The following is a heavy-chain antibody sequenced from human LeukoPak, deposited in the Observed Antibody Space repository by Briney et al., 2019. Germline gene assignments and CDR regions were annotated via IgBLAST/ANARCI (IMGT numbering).Heavy chain of an antibody. CDR2: TSDRGDYT. CDR1: GFIFTSYA. Sequence: GGSLRLSCAASGFIFTSYAMTWVRQAPGKGLEWVSGTSDRGDYTYYADSVKGRFTISRDSSKNTLFLQMNSLRAEDTALYFCARKAQYNGHYPLDYWGQGTLVTVSS. V-gene: IGHV3-23*01. CDR3: ARKAQYNGHYPLDY. J-gene: IGHJ4*02. D-gene: IGHD1-7*01.